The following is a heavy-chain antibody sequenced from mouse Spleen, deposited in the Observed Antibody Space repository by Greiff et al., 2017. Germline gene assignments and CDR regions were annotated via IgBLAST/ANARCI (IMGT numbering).Heavy chain of an antibody. J-gene: IGHJ1*01. CDR2: ISGGGSYT. CDR1: GFTFSSYG. CDR3: ARQANWYFDV. V-gene: IGHV5-9-2*01. D-gene: IGHD1-1*01. Sequence: EVKLVESGGGLVKPGGSLKLSCAASGFTFSSYGMSWVRQTPEKRLEWVATISGGGSYTYYPDSVKGRFTISRDNAKNNLYLQMSSLRSEDTALYYCARQANWYFDVWGAGTTVTVSS.